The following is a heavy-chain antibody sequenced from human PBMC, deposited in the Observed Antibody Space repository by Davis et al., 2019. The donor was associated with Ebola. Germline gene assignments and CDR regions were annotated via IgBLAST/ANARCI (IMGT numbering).Heavy chain of an antibody. Sequence: SETLSLTCAVYGGSFSGYYWSWIRQPPGKGLEWLGEINRSGSTNYNPSLKSRLTISVDTSKNQFSLKLTPVTAEDTAVYYCARAPHCGGGVCNGFHYYGMDVWGQGTTVTVSS. V-gene: IGHV4-34*01. CDR3: ARAPHCGGGVCNGFHYYGMDV. CDR1: GGSFSGYY. D-gene: IGHD2-8*02. CDR2: INRSGST. J-gene: IGHJ6*02.